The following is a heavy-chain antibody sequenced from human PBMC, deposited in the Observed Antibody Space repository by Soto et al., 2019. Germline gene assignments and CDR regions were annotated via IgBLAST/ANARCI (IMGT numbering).Heavy chain of an antibody. D-gene: IGHD1-26*01. Sequence: PGGSLRLSCAASGSTFSSYGMHWVRQAPGKGLEWVAVIWYDGSNKYYADSVKGRFTISRDNSKNTLYLQMNSLRAEDTAVYYCARDPGTNSGSYQNPSYYYYGMDVWGQGTTVTVS. CDR2: IWYDGSNK. V-gene: IGHV3-33*01. CDR1: GSTFSSYG. CDR3: ARDPGTNSGSYQNPSYYYYGMDV. J-gene: IGHJ6*02.